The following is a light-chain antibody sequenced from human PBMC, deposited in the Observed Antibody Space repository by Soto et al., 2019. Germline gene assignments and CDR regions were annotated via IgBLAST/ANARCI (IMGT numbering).Light chain of an antibody. CDR2: EAS. J-gene: IGKJ2*02. CDR1: QSVNNY. V-gene: IGKV3-11*01. CDR3: QQRTNWSPCT. Sequence: EIVLTQSPATLSLSPGERATLSCRASQSVNNYLAWFQQKPGQAPRLLIYEASNRTTGIQARFSGSGSGTDFTLTISSLAPEDFAVYYCQQRTNWSPCTFGQGTKLEIK.